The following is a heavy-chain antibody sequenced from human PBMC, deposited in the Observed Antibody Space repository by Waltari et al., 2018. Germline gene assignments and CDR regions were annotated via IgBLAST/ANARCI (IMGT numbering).Heavy chain of an antibody. V-gene: IGHV1-2*02. J-gene: IGHJ3*02. CDR1: GYTFPGYY. Sequence: QVQLVQSGAEVKKPGASVKVSCKASGYTFPGYYMPWVRQAPGQGLEWMGWINPNSGGTNYAQKFQGRVTMTRDTSISTAYMELSRLRSDDTAVYYCARVVLRYFDWLLGTDAFDIWGQGTMVTVSS. CDR3: ARVVLRYFDWLLGTDAFDI. D-gene: IGHD3-9*01. CDR2: INPNSGGT.